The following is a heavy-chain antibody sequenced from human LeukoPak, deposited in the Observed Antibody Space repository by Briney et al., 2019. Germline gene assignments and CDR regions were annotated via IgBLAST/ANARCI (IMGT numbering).Heavy chain of an antibody. CDR1: GFTFSSYA. CDR3: AKDSRSLPYCFDF. CDR2: ISGSGGST. Sequence: PGGSLRLSCAASGFTFSSYAMTWVRQAPGKGLEWVSTISGSGGSTYYAGSVKGRFTISRDNSKDTVYLQVNSLRAEDTAVYYCAKDSRSLPYCFDFWGQGTLVTVSS. V-gene: IGHV3-23*01. J-gene: IGHJ4*02.